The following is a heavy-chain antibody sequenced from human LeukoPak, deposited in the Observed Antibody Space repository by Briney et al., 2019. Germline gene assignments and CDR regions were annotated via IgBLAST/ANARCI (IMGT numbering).Heavy chain of an antibody. CDR1: GFTFSSYS. J-gene: IGHJ4*02. D-gene: IGHD4-23*01. V-gene: IGHV3-21*01. CDR3: ARGLVTGY. CDR2: ISSSSSYI. Sequence: GGSLRLSCAASGFTFSSYSMNWVRQAPGKGLEWVSSISSSSSYIYYADSVKGGFTISRDKARNSLYLQMKSVRAEETGGYYRARGLVTGYWGQGTLLTVSS.